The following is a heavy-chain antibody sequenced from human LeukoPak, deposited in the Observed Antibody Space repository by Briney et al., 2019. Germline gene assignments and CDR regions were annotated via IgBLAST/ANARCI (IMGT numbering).Heavy chain of an antibody. CDR1: GYSFASHW. V-gene: IGHV5-51*01. CDR2: IYPDNSDS. CDR3: ARQDCSSTSCSLDY. Sequence: GESLKISCKGSGYSFASHWIGWVRQMPGKGLEWMGIIYPDNSDSRYNPSFEGQVTISVDKSISTAYLQWSSLKASDTAMYYCARQDCSSTSCSLDYWGQGTLVTVSS. J-gene: IGHJ4*02. D-gene: IGHD2-2*01.